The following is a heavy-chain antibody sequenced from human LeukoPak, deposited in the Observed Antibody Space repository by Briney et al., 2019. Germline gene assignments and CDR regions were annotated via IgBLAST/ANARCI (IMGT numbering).Heavy chain of an antibody. Sequence: SETLSLTCSVSGGSISSYSWTWIRQSAGKGLEWIGRIYATGSTNYNPSLKSRVTMSVDTSKSQFSLNLSSVTAADTAVYYCARAPAGSSKYEYWGQGILVTVSS. J-gene: IGHJ4*02. CDR1: GGSISSYS. V-gene: IGHV4-4*07. D-gene: IGHD6-13*01. CDR2: IYATGST. CDR3: ARAPAGSSKYEY.